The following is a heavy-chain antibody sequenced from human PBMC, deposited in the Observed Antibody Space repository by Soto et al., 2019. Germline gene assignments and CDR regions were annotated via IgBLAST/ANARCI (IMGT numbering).Heavy chain of an antibody. CDR1: GYSFTSYW. Sequence: GESLKISCKGSGYSFTSYWIGWVRQMPGKGLEWMGIIYPGDSDTRYSPSFQGQVTISADKSISTAYLQWSSLKASDPATYYCARPLAVAGAYYFDYWGQGTLVTVSS. D-gene: IGHD6-19*01. V-gene: IGHV5-51*01. CDR2: IYPGDSDT. CDR3: ARPLAVAGAYYFDY. J-gene: IGHJ4*02.